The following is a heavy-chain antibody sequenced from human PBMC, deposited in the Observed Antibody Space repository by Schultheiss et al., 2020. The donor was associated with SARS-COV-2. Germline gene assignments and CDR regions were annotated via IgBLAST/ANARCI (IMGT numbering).Heavy chain of an antibody. J-gene: IGHJ6*02. CDR2: ISSSGSTI. CDR1: GFTFSSYE. CDR3: AGTNDYGGPYYYYGMDV. V-gene: IGHV3-48*03. D-gene: IGHD4-23*01. Sequence: GGSLRLSCAASGFTFSSYEMNWVRQAPGKGLEWVSYISSSGSTIYYADSVKGRFTISRDNAKNSLYLQMNSLRAEDTAVYYCAGTNDYGGPYYYYGMDVWGQGTTVTVSS.